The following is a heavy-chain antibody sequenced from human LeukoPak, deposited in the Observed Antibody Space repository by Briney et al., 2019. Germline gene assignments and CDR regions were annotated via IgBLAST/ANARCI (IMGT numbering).Heavy chain of an antibody. J-gene: IGHJ4*02. Sequence: HPGGSLRLSCAASGFIVSSNYMSWVRQAPGKGLEWVSVIYSGGSTYYADSVKGRFTISRDNSKNTLYLQMNSLRAEDTAVYYCARGLVVPAAILGGGFDYWGQGTLVTVSS. CDR3: ARGLVVPAAILGGGFDY. V-gene: IGHV3-53*01. CDR1: GFIVSSNY. CDR2: IYSGGST. D-gene: IGHD2-2*02.